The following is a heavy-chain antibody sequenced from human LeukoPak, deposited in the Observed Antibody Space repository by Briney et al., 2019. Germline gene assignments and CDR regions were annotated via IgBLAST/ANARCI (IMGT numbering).Heavy chain of an antibody. V-gene: IGHV3-9*01. J-gene: IGHJ4*02. CDR1: GFTFDDYA. D-gene: IGHD3-3*01. CDR2: ISWNSGSI. CDR3: AKDRDFWSGYWGPLDY. Sequence: GRSLGLSCAASGFTFDDYAMHWVRQAPGKGLEWVSGISWNSGSIGYADSVKGRFTISRDNAKNSLYLQMNSLRAEDTALYYCAKDRDFWSGYWGPLDYWGQGTLVTVSS.